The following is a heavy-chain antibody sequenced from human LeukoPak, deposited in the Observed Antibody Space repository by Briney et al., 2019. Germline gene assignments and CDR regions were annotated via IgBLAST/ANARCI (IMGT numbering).Heavy chain of an antibody. CDR1: GYSISSGYY. Sequence: PSETLSLTCAVSGYSISSGYYWGWIRQPPGKGLEWIGSIYHSGSTYYNPSLKSRVTISVDTSKNQFSLKLSSVTAADTAVYYCARSPIVGATHFDYWGQGTLVTVSS. D-gene: IGHD1-26*01. CDR2: IYHSGST. CDR3: ARSPIVGATHFDY. J-gene: IGHJ4*02. V-gene: IGHV4-38-2*01.